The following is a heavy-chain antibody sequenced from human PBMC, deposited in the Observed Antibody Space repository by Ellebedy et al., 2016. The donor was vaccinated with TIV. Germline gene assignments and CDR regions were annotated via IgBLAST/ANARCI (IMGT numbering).Heavy chain of an antibody. V-gene: IGHV3-49*04. J-gene: IGHJ6*02. CDR2: IRSEAYGGTT. D-gene: IGHD6-13*01. CDR1: GFTFGDYA. Sequence: GESLKISXTASGFTFGDYAMSWVRQAPGKGLEWVSFIRSEAYGGTTEYAASVKGRFTISRDDSKSIAYQQMNSLKAEDTAVYYCTRDLTTLAAAGTGIYYYTMDVWGQGTTVTVSS. CDR3: TRDLTTLAAAGTGIYYYTMDV.